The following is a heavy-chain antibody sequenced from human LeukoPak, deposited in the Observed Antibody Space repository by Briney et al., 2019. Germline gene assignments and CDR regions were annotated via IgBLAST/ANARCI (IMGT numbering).Heavy chain of an antibody. Sequence: GGSLRLSCAASGFTFSSYAMHWVRQAPDKGLEWVAVISYDGSNKYYADSVKGRFTISRDNSKNTLYLQMNSLRAEDTAVYYCAKGRSSSWFSRVDAFDIWGQATMVTVSS. D-gene: IGHD6-13*01. V-gene: IGHV3-30-3*01. CDR2: ISYDGSNK. CDR1: GFTFSSYA. CDR3: AKGRSSSWFSRVDAFDI. J-gene: IGHJ3*02.